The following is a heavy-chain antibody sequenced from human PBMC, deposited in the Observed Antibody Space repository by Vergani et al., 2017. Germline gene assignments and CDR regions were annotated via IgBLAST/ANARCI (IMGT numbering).Heavy chain of an antibody. D-gene: IGHD3-22*01. J-gene: IGHJ4*01. V-gene: IGHV4-38-2*02. CDR3: VRDLYSRGPFDV. CDR2: VFHLGTV. CDR1: GVSITRGNY. Sequence: QVQLHESGPGLLKTSETLSLTCNVSGVSITRGNYWGWVRQSPGTGLERIASVFHLGTVYYNPSLRSRVRISIDAYNVLSLRLQCVTAADTAVYFCVRDLYSRGPFDVWGQGSLVTVSS.